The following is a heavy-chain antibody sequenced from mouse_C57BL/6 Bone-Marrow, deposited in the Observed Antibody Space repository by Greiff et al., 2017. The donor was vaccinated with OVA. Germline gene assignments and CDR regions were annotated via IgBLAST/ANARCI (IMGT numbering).Heavy chain of an antibody. J-gene: IGHJ1*03. CDR2: ISSGSSTI. CDR1: GFTFSDYG. V-gene: IGHV5-17*01. Sequence: DVKLVESGGGLVKPGGSLKLSCAASGFTFSDYGMHWVRQAPEKGLEWVAYISSGSSTIYYADTVKGRFTISRDNAKNTLFLQMTSLRAEDTAMYYCARRLPGYFDVWGTGTTVTVSS. CDR3: ARRLPGYFDV.